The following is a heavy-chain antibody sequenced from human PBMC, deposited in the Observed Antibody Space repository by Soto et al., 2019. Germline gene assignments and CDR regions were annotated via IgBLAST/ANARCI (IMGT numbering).Heavy chain of an antibody. Sequence: GGSLRLSCAASGFTFSSYGMHWVRQAPGKGLEWVAVIWYDGSNKYYADSVKGRFTISRDNSKNTLYLQMNSLRAEDTAVYYCARGGYYDSSGYYHPFDYWGQGTLVTVSS. J-gene: IGHJ4*02. V-gene: IGHV3-33*01. D-gene: IGHD3-22*01. CDR2: IWYDGSNK. CDR1: GFTFSSYG. CDR3: ARGGYYDSSGYYHPFDY.